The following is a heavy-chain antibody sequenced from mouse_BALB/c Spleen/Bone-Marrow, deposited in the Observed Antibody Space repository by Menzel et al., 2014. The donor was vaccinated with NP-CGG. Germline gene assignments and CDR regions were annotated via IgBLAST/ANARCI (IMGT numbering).Heavy chain of an antibody. D-gene: IGHD2-3*01. CDR3: ARYDGYSDNARDY. CDR1: GFTFTDYY. V-gene: IGHV7-3*02. Sequence: EVQLVESGGGLVQPGSSLRLSCATSGFTFTDYYMNWVRQPPGKALEWLGFIRNKANGYTTEFSASVKGRFTISRDNSQSILYLQMNTLRAEDSATYCCARYDGYSDNARDYLGQGTSVTVSS. J-gene: IGHJ4*01. CDR2: IRNKANGYTT.